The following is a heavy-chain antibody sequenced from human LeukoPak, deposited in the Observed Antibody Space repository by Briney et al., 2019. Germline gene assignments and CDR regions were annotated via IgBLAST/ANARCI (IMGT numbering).Heavy chain of an antibody. CDR3: ARDAGITGTD. CDR1: GYTFTSYG. Sequence: ASVKVSCKASGYTFTSYGISWVRQAPGQGLEWMGIINPSGGSTSYAQKFQGRVTMTRDTSTSTVYMELSSLRSEDTAVYYCARDAGITGTDWGQGTLVTVSS. D-gene: IGHD1-20*01. CDR2: INPSGGST. J-gene: IGHJ4*02. V-gene: IGHV1-46*01.